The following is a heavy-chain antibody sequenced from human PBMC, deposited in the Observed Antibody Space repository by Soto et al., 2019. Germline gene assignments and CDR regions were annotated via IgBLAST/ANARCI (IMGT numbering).Heavy chain of an antibody. CDR3: ARERTARSGYYH. CDR1: GGSISRDY. J-gene: IGHJ4*02. D-gene: IGHD3-3*01. V-gene: IGHV4-4*08. CDR2: NYASGST. Sequence: TLSLTCTVSGGSISRDYWSWIRQPPGEGLEWIGYNYASGSTSYNPSLKSRVSISPDTSKNQISLRLRSVTAGDTAVYYCARERTARSGYYHWGQGTLVTVSS.